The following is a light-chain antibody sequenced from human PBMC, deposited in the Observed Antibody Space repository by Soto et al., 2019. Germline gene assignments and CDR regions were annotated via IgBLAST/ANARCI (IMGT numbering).Light chain of an antibody. CDR1: QSVLYSSNNKNY. J-gene: IGKJ1*01. CDR3: KQYYLPWT. Sequence: DIVMTQSPDSLAVSLGERATINCKSSQSVLYSSNNKNYLAWYQQKPGQPPKLLIYWASTRESGVPDRFSGSGSGTDFTLTISSLQAEDVAVYYCKQYYLPWTFGQGTKVEIK. CDR2: WAS. V-gene: IGKV4-1*01.